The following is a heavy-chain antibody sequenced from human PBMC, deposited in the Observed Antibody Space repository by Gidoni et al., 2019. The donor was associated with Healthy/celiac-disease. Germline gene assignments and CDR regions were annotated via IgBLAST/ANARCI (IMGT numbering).Heavy chain of an antibody. J-gene: IGHJ4*02. CDR2: ISGSGGST. D-gene: IGHD3-3*01. CDR3: LCPTFWSGYWSY. Sequence: EVQLLESGGGLVQPGGSLRLSCAPSGFTFSSYAMSWARQAPGKGLEWVSAISGSGGSTYYADSVKGRFTSSRDNSKNTLYLQMNSLRAEDTAVYYCLCPTFWSGYWSYWGQGTLVTVSS. CDR1: GFTFSSYA. V-gene: IGHV3-23*01.